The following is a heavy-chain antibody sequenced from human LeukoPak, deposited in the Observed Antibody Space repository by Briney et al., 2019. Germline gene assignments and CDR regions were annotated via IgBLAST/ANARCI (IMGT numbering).Heavy chain of an antibody. CDR3: ARMNYISSGWGAPFDY. J-gene: IGHJ4*02. D-gene: IGHD1-7*01. CDR2: IRSSGSTI. CDR1: GFTFSGYS. V-gene: IGHV3-48*04. Sequence: PGRSLRLSCTASGFTFSGYSMNWVRQAPGKGLEWISYIRSSGSTIYYADSMKGRFTISRDNAKNSLYLQMNSLRAEDTAVYYCARMNYISSGWGAPFDYWGQGTLVTVSS.